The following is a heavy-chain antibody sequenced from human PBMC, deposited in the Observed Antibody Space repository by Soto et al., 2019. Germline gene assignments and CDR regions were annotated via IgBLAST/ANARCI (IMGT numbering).Heavy chain of an antibody. CDR1: GYSFVSYW. CDR3: ARHRGRVPAANVYYYYGMDA. CDR2: IYPGDSDT. D-gene: IGHD2-2*01. Sequence: GESLKISCKGSGYSFVSYWIGWVRQMPGKGLEWMGIIYPGDSDTRYSPSFQGHVTISADKSISTAYLQWSSLKASDTAMYYCARHRGRVPAANVYYYYGMDAWGQGTTVTVSS. V-gene: IGHV5-51*01. J-gene: IGHJ6*02.